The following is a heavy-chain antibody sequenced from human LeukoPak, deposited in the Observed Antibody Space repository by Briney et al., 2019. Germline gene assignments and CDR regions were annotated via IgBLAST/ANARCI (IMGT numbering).Heavy chain of an antibody. CDR1: GYTFTGYY. CDR2: INPNSGGT. Sequence: ASVKVSCKASGYTFTGYYMHWVRQAPGQGLEWMGWINPNSGGTNYAQKFQGWVTMTRDTSISTAYMKLSRLRSDDTAVYYCARGSSIAVAGPNWFDPWGQGTLVTVSS. D-gene: IGHD6-19*01. CDR3: ARGSSIAVAGPNWFDP. J-gene: IGHJ5*02. V-gene: IGHV1-2*04.